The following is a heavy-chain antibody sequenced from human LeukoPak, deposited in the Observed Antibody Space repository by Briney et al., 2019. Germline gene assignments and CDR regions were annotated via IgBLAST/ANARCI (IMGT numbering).Heavy chain of an antibody. V-gene: IGHV4-59*01. D-gene: IGHD3-10*01. Sequence: PSETLSLTCTVSGGSISSYYWSWIRQPPGKGLEWIGYIYYSGSTNYNPSLKSRVTISVDTSKNQFSLKLSSVTAADTAVYYCARSNSGSYYRLDYWGQGTLVTVSS. CDR2: IYYSGST. CDR1: GGSISSYY. CDR3: ARSNSGSYYRLDY. J-gene: IGHJ4*02.